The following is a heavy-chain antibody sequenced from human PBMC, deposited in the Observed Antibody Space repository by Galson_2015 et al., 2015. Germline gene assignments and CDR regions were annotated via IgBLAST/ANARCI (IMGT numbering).Heavy chain of an antibody. Sequence: LEWLALIDWDDDKYYSTSLKTRLTISKDTSKNQVVLTMTNMDPVDTATYYCARTRYYYDSSGYYYDSSGYPFYFDYWGQGTLVTVSS. CDR3: ARTRYYYDSSGYYYDSSGYPFYFDY. V-gene: IGHV2-70*01. D-gene: IGHD3-22*01. J-gene: IGHJ4*02. CDR2: IDWDDDK.